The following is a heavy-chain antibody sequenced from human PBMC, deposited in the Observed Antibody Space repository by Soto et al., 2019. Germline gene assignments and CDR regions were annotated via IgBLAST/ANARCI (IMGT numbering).Heavy chain of an antibody. CDR3: ARDNYDFWSGPFDY. J-gene: IGHJ4*02. CDR2: ISYDGSNK. D-gene: IGHD3-3*01. Sequence: GGSLRLSCAASGFTLSSYAMHWVRQAPGKGLEWVAVISYDGSNKYYADSVKGRFTISRDNSKNTLYLQMNSLRAEDTAVYYCARDNYDFWSGPFDYWGQGTLVTVSS. V-gene: IGHV3-30-3*01. CDR1: GFTLSSYA.